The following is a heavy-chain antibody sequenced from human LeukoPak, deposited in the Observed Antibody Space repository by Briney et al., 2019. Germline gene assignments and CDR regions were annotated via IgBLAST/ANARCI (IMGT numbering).Heavy chain of an antibody. CDR1: GFTFGNYA. V-gene: IGHV3-23*01. CDR3: AKDLSSTGWLEGYLDY. CDR2: ITGDT. J-gene: IGHJ4*02. Sequence: GGSLRLSCAASGFTFGNYAMSWVRQAPGKGLEWVSGITGDTYYADSVKGRFTISRDNAKNTVYLQMNSLRGEDTALYYCAKDLSSTGWLEGYLDYWGQGTLVTVSS. D-gene: IGHD6-19*01.